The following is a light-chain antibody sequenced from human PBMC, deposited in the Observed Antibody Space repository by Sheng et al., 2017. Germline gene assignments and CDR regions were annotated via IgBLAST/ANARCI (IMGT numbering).Light chain of an antibody. CDR2: DAS. J-gene: IGKJ3*01. Sequence: IVLTQSPATLSLSPGERATLSCRASQTVNNYLAWYQQKPGQAPRLLIFDASNRASGIPARFSGSGYGTHFTLTITNLEPEDFAVYYCQQRGNWPPRTFGPGTKLDFK. CDR3: QQRGNWPPRT. V-gene: IGKV3-11*01. CDR1: QTVNNY.